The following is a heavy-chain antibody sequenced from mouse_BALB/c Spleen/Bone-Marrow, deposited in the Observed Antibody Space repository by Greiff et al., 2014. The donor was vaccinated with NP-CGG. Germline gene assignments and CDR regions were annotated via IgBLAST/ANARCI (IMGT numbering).Heavy chain of an antibody. CDR2: IRNKANGYTT. V-gene: IGHV7-3*02. CDR3: ARDKGRVFFDY. CDR1: GFTFTDYY. Sequence: EVMLVESGGGFVQPGGSLRLSCATSGFTFTDYYMNWVRQPPGKALEWLGFIRNKANGYTTEYSASVKSRFTISRDNSQNILYLQMNTLRADDSATYYCARDKGRVFFDYWGQGTTLTVSS. J-gene: IGHJ2*01.